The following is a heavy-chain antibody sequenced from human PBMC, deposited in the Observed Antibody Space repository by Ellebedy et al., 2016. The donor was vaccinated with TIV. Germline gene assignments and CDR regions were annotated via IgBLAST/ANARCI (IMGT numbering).Heavy chain of an antibody. J-gene: IGHJ4*02. Sequence: SETLSLXXTVSGGSISSYYWSWIRQPPGKGLEWIGYIYYSGSTNYNPSLKSRVTISVDTSENQFSLKVTSVTAADTAVYYCARDLARPNYYFDYWGQGTLVTVSS. CDR3: ARDLARPNYYFDY. V-gene: IGHV4-59*01. D-gene: IGHD2-8*01. CDR2: IYYSGST. CDR1: GGSISSYY.